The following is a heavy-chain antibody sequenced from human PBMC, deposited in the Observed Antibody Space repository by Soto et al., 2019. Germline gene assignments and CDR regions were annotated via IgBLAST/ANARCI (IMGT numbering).Heavy chain of an antibody. V-gene: IGHV4-4*02. CDR2: IYHSGRT. Sequence: QVQLQESGPGLVKPSGTLSLTCAVSGGSISSSNWWSWVRQPPGKGLEWIGEIYHSGRTNYNPSLKSRVTGSGDKSTNEFSRKLSSVTAADTAVYYCARRDLSPQGINAFDIWGQGTMVTVSS. J-gene: IGHJ3*02. CDR1: GGSISSSNW. CDR3: ARRDLSPQGINAFDI.